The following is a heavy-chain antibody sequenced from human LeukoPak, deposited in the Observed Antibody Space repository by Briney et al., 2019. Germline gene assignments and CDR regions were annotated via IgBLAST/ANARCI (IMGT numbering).Heavy chain of an antibody. V-gene: IGHV4-31*03. Sequence: SETLSLTCTVSGGSISSGGYYWSWVRQHPGKGLEWIGYIYYSGSTYYNPSLKSRVTISVDTSKNQFSLKLSSVTAADTAVYYCARARTQGYYDSSGYYWVSYFDYWGQGTLVTVSS. J-gene: IGHJ4*02. CDR3: ARARTQGYYDSSGYYWVSYFDY. D-gene: IGHD3-22*01. CDR1: GGSISSGGYY. CDR2: IYYSGST.